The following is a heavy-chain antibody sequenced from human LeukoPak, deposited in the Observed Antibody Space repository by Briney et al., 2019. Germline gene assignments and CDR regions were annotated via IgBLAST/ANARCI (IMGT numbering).Heavy chain of an antibody. D-gene: IGHD6-13*01. V-gene: IGHV3-53*01. CDR3: AGGPDGAAADHFDY. CDR2: IYSGGST. Sequence: PGGSLRLSCAASGFTVSSNYMSWVRQAPGKGLEWVSVIYSGGSTYYADSVKGRFTISRDNSKNTLYLQMNSLRAEDTAVYYCAGGPDGAAADHFDYGGQGTLVTVSS. J-gene: IGHJ4*02. CDR1: GFTVSSNY.